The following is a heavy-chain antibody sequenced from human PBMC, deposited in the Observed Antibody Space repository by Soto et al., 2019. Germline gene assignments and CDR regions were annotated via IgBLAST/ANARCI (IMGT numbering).Heavy chain of an antibody. D-gene: IGHD2-2*01. CDR1: GGTFSSYA. J-gene: IGHJ6*02. CDR2: IIPIFGTA. CDR3: ARDHKKYQLLNYYYYYGMDV. Sequence: ASVKVSCKASGGTFSSYAISWVRQAPGQGLEWMGGIIPIFGTANYAQKFQGRVTITADESTSTAYMELSSLRSEDTAVYYCARDHKKYQLLNYYYYYGMDVWGQGTTVTVSS. V-gene: IGHV1-69*13.